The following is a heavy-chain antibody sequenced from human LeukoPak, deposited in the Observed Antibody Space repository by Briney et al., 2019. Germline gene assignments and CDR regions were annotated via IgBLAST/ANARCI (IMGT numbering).Heavy chain of an antibody. V-gene: IGHV3-21*01. CDR1: GFTFSGYT. CDR2: ITISSSYI. Sequence: GGSLRLSCEVSGFTFSGYTMNWVRQAPGKGLEWVSSITISSSYIYYSDSVKGRFTISRDNAKNSLYLQMDSLRAEDTAVYFRARNQGGNYLYYFDHWGQGTLVTVSS. J-gene: IGHJ4*02. D-gene: IGHD2/OR15-2a*01. CDR3: ARNQGGNYLYYFDH.